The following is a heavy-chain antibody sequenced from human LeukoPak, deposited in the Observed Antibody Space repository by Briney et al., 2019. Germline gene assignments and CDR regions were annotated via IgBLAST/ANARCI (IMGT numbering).Heavy chain of an antibody. CDR2: TYYSGST. CDR1: GGSISSYY. CDR3: ASPGARGKKYYYYYGMDV. Sequence: SETLSLTCTVSGGSISSYYWSWIRQPPGKGLEWIGYTYYSGSTNYNPSLKSRVTISVDMSKNQFSLKLSSVTAADTAVYYCASPGARGKKYYYYYGMDVWGQGTTVTASS. J-gene: IGHJ6*02. D-gene: IGHD3-10*01. V-gene: IGHV4-59*12.